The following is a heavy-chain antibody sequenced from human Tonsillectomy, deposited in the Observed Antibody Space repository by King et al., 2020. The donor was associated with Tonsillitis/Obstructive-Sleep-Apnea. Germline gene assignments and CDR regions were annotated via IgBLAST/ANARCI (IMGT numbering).Heavy chain of an antibody. CDR1: GFTFSSYA. J-gene: IGHJ4*02. CDR3: AREERGYSYGYYHSYLDY. Sequence: VQLVESGGGVVQPGRSLRLSCAASGFTFSSYAMHWVRQAPGKGLEWVAVISYDGSNKYYADSVKGRFTISRDNSKNTLYLQMNSLGAEDTAVYYCAREERGYSYGYYHSYLDYWGQGTLVTVSS. D-gene: IGHD5-18*01. V-gene: IGHV3-30*04. CDR2: ISYDGSNK.